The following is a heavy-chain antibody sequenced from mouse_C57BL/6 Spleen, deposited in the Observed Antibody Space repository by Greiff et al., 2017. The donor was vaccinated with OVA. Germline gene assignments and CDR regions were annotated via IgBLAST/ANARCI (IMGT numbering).Heavy chain of an antibody. D-gene: IGHD3-1*01. J-gene: IGHJ3*01. CDR1: GFSLTSFG. CDR3: ARKGLRGAWFDY. V-gene: IGHV2-2*01. CDR2: TWCGGST. Sequence: VQLQESGPGLVQPSQSLSITCTVSGFSLTSFGVHWVRQSPGKGLEWLGVTWCGGSTDYNAAFISRLSISKDNSKSQVFFKMHSLQADDTAIYYSARKGLRGAWFDYWGRGTLVTVAA.